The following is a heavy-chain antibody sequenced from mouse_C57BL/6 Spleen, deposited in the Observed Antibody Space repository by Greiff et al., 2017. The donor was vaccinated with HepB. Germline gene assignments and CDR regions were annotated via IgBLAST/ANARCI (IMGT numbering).Heavy chain of an antibody. CDR2: IYPGDGDT. V-gene: IGHV1-82*01. J-gene: IGHJ2*01. D-gene: IGHD2-5*01. Sequence: VQLQQSGPELVKPGASVKISCKASGYAFSSSWMNWVQQRPGKGLEWIGRIYPGDGDTNYNGKFKGKATLTADKSSSTAYMQLSSLTSEDSAVYFCARWTPPYSNFDYWGQGTTLTVSS. CDR1: GYAFSSSW. CDR3: ARWTPPYSNFDY.